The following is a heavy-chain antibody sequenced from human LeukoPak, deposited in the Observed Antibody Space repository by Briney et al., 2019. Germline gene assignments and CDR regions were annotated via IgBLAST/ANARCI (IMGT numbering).Heavy chain of an antibody. CDR2: INHSGST. D-gene: IGHD3-22*01. CDR3: ARDFRDYYDSSGYSY. J-gene: IGHJ4*02. CDR1: GGSFSGYY. Sequence: SETLSLTCAVYGGSFSGYYWSWIRQPPGKGLEWIGEINHSGSTNYNPSLKSRVTISVDTSKNQFSPKLSSVTAADTAVYYCARDFRDYYDSSGYSYWGQGTLVTVSS. V-gene: IGHV4-34*01.